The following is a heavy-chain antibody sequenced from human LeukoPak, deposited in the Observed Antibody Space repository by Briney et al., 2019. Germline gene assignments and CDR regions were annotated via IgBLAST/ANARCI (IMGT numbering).Heavy chain of an antibody. V-gene: IGHV3-33*01. D-gene: IGHD2-2*01. CDR1: GFTFSSYG. J-gene: IGHJ3*02. CDR2: IWYDGSNK. Sequence: PGGSLRLSCAASGFTFSSYGMHWVRQAPGKGLEWVAVIWYDGSNKYYADSVKGRFTISRDNSKNTLCLQMNSLRAEDTAVYYCARDCRYQLLSKIKRDAFDIWGQGTMVTVSS. CDR3: ARDCRYQLLSKIKRDAFDI.